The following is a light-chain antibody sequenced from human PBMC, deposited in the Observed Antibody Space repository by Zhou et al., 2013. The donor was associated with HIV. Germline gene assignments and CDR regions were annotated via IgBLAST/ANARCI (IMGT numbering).Light chain of an antibody. CDR3: MQGTPFT. CDR1: QSLLHSNGYNY. J-gene: IGKJ3*01. V-gene: IGKV2-28*01. Sequence: DIVMTQSPLSLPVTPGEPASISCRSSQSLLHSNGYNYLDWYLQKPGQSPHLLIYLGSNRASGVPDRFSGSGSGTDFTLKISRVEAEDVGVYYCMQGTPFTFGPGTRVDIK. CDR2: LGS.